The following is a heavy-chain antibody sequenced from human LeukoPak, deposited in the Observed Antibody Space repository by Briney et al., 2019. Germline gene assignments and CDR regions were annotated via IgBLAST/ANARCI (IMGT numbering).Heavy chain of an antibody. Sequence: ASVKVSCKTSGYTFTGYYMHWVGQAPGQGLEWMGWIDPNSGGTNYAQKVQGRVTMTRDTSIGTAYMELSGLTSDDTAVYYCARGYYDRGSLYYFDYWGQGTLVTVSS. CDR3: ARGYYDRGSLYYFDY. J-gene: IGHJ4*02. D-gene: IGHD3-22*01. CDR1: GYTFTGYY. CDR2: IDPNSGGT. V-gene: IGHV1-2*02.